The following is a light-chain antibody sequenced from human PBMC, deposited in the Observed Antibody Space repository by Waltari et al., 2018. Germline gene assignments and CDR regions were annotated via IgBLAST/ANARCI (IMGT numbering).Light chain of an antibody. Sequence: TQSPSSLSASTGDRVTITCRASPTVSTYLAWFQQKPGQAPRLPIYDASNRAPGIPARFSGSGSGTDFSLTISSLEPEDFAVYYCHQRSLWPWTFGQGTKVAIK. CDR3: HQRSLWPWT. CDR1: PTVSTY. J-gene: IGKJ1*01. V-gene: IGKV3-11*01. CDR2: DAS.